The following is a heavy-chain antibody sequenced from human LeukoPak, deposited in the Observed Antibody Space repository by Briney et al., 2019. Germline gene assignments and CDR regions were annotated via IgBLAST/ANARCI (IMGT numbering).Heavy chain of an antibody. CDR2: IGAGGTFT. Sequence: GGSLRLSCTASGFTFSSYAMNWVRQAPGKGLEWVSGIGAGGTFTYYADSVKGRFTISRDNSRNTLYLQMNSLRVENTAIYYCAKDRGIVVVVTADYWGQGTQVSVSS. J-gene: IGHJ4*02. CDR3: AKDRGIVVVVTADY. CDR1: GFTFSSYA. V-gene: IGHV3-23*01. D-gene: IGHD2-21*01.